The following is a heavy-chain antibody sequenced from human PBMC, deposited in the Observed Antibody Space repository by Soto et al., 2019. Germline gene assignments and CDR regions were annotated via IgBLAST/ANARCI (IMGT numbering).Heavy chain of an antibody. V-gene: IGHV1-18*04. CDR2: ISAYNGNT. CDR1: GYTFTSYG. Sequence: ASVKVSCKASGYTFTSYGISWVRQAPGQGLEWMGWISAYNGNTNYAQKLQGRVTMTTDTSTSTAYMELRSLRSDDTAVYYCAREYCSSTSCYRGLYGMDVWGQGTTVTVPS. D-gene: IGHD2-2*01. J-gene: IGHJ6*02. CDR3: AREYCSSTSCYRGLYGMDV.